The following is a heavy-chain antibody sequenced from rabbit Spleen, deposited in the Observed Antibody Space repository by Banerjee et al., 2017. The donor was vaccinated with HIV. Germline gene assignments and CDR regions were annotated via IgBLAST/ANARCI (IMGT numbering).Heavy chain of an antibody. V-gene: IGHV1S45*01. CDR2: IYTNSGST. J-gene: IGHJ6*01. D-gene: IGHD8-1*01. Sequence: QEQLEESGGDLVKPEGSLTLTCTASGFSFSSSYCMCWVRQAPGKGLEWIGCIYTNSGSTYYASWAKGRFTITKTSSTTVTLQMTSLTAADTATYFCARDTGSSFSTYGMDLWGPGTLVTVS. CDR3: ARDTGSSFSTYGMDL. CDR1: GFSFSSSYC.